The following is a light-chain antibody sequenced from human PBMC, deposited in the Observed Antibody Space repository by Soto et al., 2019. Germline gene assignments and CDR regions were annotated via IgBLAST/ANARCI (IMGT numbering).Light chain of an antibody. CDR2: EGT. CDR3: CAYVGARSYV. J-gene: IGLJ1*01. V-gene: IGLV2-23*01. Sequence: QAVLTQPASVSGSPEQSITISCTGTNNLVSWYQQHPGKAPKVVVYEGTKRPSGVSNRFSGSNSGGTASLTISGLQAEDEASYFCCAYVGARSYVFGPGTKLTVL. CDR1: NNL.